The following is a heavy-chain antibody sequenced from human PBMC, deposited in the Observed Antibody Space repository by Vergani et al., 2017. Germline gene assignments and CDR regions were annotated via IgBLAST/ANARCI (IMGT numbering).Heavy chain of an antibody. D-gene: IGHD2-15*01. V-gene: IGHV4-4*03. CDR3: VRELGRGYCSTTLCFGMDL. CDR1: GGSISSENW. CDR2: IHHYGST. Sequence: QVQLQESGPGLVKPPGTLSLICAVSGGSISSENWWSWVRQSPGKGLEWIGEIHHYGSTNYNPSLKSRVTIYLDKSKNQFSLTLSSVTAADTAVYYCVRELGRGYCSTTLCFGMDLWGQGTTVTVS. J-gene: IGHJ6*02.